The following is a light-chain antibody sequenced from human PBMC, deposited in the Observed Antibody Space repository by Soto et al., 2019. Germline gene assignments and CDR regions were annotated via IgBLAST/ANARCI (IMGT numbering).Light chain of an antibody. J-gene: IGKJ2*01. CDR1: QSISSW. V-gene: IGKV1-5*01. Sequence: DIQMTQSPSTLSASVGDRVTITCRASQSISSWLAWYQQKPGKAPKLLIYDASSLESGVPSRFSGSGSGTEFTLTIGRLQPDDFATYYCQQYNSYSYTFGQGTKLEIK. CDR3: QQYNSYSYT. CDR2: DAS.